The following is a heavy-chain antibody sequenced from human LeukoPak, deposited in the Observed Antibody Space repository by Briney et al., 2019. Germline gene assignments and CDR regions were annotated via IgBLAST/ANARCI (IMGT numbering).Heavy chain of an antibody. CDR3: VRESANWRAFDI. J-gene: IGHJ3*02. V-gene: IGHV4-59*01. CDR2: IYYSGST. Sequence: SETLSLTCTVSGGSIRSYYCSWIRQPPGKGLEWIGSIYYSGSTSYSPSLKSRVTISVDTSKNQFSLKLNSVTAADTAVYYCVRESANWRAFDIWGQGTMVSVSS. D-gene: IGHD7-27*01. CDR1: GGSIRSYY.